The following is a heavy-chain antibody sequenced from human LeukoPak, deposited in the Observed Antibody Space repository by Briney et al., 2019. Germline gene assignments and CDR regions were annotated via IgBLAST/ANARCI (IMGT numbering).Heavy chain of an antibody. CDR2: IKQDGSEK. V-gene: IGHV3-7*01. D-gene: IGHD3-3*01. Sequence: GGSLRLSCAASGFTFRSYWMNWVRQAPGKGLEWVANIKQDGSEKYYVDSVKGRFTISRDNAKNSLNLQMSSLRAEDTAVYYCARALPPTIFGVVLDVWGKGTTVTVSS. CDR1: GFTFRSYW. CDR3: ARALPPTIFGVVLDV. J-gene: IGHJ6*04.